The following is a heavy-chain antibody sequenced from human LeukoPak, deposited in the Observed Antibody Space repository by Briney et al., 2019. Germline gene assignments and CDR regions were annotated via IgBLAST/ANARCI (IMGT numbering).Heavy chain of an antibody. CDR1: GFTFSNYW. V-gene: IGHV3-74*01. Sequence: GGSLRLSCAASGFTFSNYWMHWVRQAPGKGLVWVSRINSDGSSTSYADSVKGRFTISRDNAKNTLYLQMNSLRAEDTAVYYCARGSDSSGGGSDYWGQGTLVTVSS. CDR3: ARGSDSSGGGSDY. J-gene: IGHJ4*02. CDR2: INSDGSST. D-gene: IGHD3-22*01.